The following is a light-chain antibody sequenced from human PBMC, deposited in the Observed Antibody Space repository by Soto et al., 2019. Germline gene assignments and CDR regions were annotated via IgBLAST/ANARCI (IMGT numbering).Light chain of an antibody. V-gene: IGKV4-1*01. CDR2: WAS. Sequence: DIVMTQSPDSLAVSLGERATINCKSSQSVLYSSNNKNYLAWYQQKPGQPPKLLIYWASTRESGVPDRFSGSGSGTDFTLNISSLQAEDVAVYYCQHYYSTPWTLGQGTKVEIK. J-gene: IGKJ1*01. CDR3: QHYYSTPWT. CDR1: QSVLYSSNNKNY.